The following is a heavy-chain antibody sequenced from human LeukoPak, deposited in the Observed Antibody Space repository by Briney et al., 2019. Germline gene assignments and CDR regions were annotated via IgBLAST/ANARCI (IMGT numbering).Heavy chain of an antibody. J-gene: IGHJ4*02. V-gene: IGHV3-53*01. CDR2: IYSDGST. Sequence: GGSLRLSCAASGFTVSSNYMSWVRQAPGKGLEWVSVIYSDGSTYYADSVKGRFTISRDNSKNTLYLQMDSLRAEDTAVYYCARDPSSSQFLWGQGTLVTVSS. CDR1: GFTVSSNY. D-gene: IGHD6-13*01. CDR3: ARDPSSSQFL.